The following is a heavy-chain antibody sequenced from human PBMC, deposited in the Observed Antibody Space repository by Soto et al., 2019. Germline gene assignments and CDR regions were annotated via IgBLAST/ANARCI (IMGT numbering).Heavy chain of an antibody. CDR2: ISSSSTI. V-gene: IGHV3-48*02. CDR1: GFTFSSYS. J-gene: IGHJ4*02. CDR3: ARRTNVNLDY. Sequence: GGSLRLSCAASGFTFSSYSMNWVRQAPGKGLEWVSYISSSSTIYYADSVKGRFTISRDNAKNSLYLQMNSLRDEDTAVYYCARRTNVNLDYWGQGTLVTVSS. D-gene: IGHD1-1*01.